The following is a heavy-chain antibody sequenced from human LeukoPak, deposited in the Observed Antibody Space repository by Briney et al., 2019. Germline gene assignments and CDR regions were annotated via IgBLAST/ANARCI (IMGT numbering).Heavy chain of an antibody. Sequence: ASVKVSCKASGGIFSSSAINWVRQAPGQGLAWMGGIIPIFHSSNYTQKFQGRLSITADESTRTVYMELSSLRFEDTAVYYCASYGDNMYWGQGTLVTVSS. D-gene: IGHD4-17*01. J-gene: IGHJ4*02. CDR2: IIPIFHSS. V-gene: IGHV1-69*13. CDR1: GGIFSSSA. CDR3: ASYGDNMY.